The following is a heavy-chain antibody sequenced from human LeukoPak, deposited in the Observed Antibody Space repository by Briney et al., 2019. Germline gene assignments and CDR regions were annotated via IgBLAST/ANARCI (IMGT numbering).Heavy chain of an antibody. Sequence: PGRSLRLSCAASGFTFSSYAMHWVRQAPGKGLEWVAVISYDGSNKYYADSVKGRFTISRDNSKNTLYLQMNSLRAEDTAVYYCAKEEGLRELLPRGPDYWGQGTLVTVSS. CDR1: GFTFSSYA. J-gene: IGHJ4*02. CDR2: ISYDGSNK. CDR3: AKEEGLRELLPRGPDY. V-gene: IGHV3-30-3*01. D-gene: IGHD1-26*01.